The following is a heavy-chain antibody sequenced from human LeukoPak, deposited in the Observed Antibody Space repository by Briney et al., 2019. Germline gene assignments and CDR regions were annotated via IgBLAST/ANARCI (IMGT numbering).Heavy chain of an antibody. D-gene: IGHD6-13*01. J-gene: IGHJ4*02. CDR1: GFMFSNYA. CDR2: ISGSGGGT. Sequence: PGGSLRLSCAASGFMFSNYAMTWVRQAPGKGLEWVSLISGSGGGTYYADSVKGRFTISRDNSKNTLYPQMNSLRAEDTAVYYCAKDPAAGTFDSWGQGTLVTVSS. V-gene: IGHV3-23*01. CDR3: AKDPAAGTFDS.